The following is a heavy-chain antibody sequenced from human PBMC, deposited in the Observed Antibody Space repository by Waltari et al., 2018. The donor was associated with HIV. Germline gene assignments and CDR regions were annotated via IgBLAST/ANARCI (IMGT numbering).Heavy chain of an antibody. J-gene: IGHJ4*02. CDR3: AKAYYENTAYYYDF. Sequence: EVQLLESGGGLVQPGGSRRLSCAASGFAYVSYAITWVRQSPERGLDLVAAVSGSGAKSFYADSVKGRFTISRDNSKNTVFLQMNSLRAADTAIYYCAKAYYENTAYYYDFWGRGTRVTVSS. D-gene: IGHD3-22*01. CDR2: VSGSGAKS. V-gene: IGHV3-23*01. CDR1: GFAYVSYA.